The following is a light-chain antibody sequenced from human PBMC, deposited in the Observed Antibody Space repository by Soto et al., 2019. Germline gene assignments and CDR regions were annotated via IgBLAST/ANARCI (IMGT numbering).Light chain of an antibody. CDR2: GAS. CDR1: QSVSSSY. J-gene: IGKJ5*01. CDR3: QQYGSSIT. Sequence: EVVLTQSPGNLSLAPGERATLSCRAIQSVSSSYLAWYQQKPGQAPRLLIYGASSRATGIPDRFSGSGSGTDFTLTISRLEPEDFAVYYCQQYGSSITFGQGTLLAVK. V-gene: IGKV3-20*01.